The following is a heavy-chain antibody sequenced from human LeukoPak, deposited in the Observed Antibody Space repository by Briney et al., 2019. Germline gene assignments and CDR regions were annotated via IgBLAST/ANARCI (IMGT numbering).Heavy chain of an antibody. CDR3: ARVPGNHDILTGYDI. CDR1: GGTFSSYA. Sequence: SVKVSCKASGGTFSSYAISWVRQAPGQGLEWMGGIIPIFGTADYAQKFQGRVTITADESTSTAYMELSSLRSEDTAVYYCARVPGNHDILTGYDIWGQGTMVTVSS. J-gene: IGHJ3*02. V-gene: IGHV1-69*13. D-gene: IGHD3-9*01. CDR2: IIPIFGTA.